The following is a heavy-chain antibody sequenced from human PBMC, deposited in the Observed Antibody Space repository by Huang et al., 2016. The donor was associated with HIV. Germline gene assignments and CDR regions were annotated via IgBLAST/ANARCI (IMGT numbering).Heavy chain of an antibody. CDR3: ARMFKYDSGGYWGNDAFDI. J-gene: IGHJ3*02. CDR1: GGSFSGHY. D-gene: IGHD3-22*01. CDR2: ISDSGRT. Sequence: QVQLQQWGAELLKPSETLSLTCAVSGGSFSGHYWTWIRQPPGRGLEWIGEISDSGRTPSNPALKSRVTISGDTSQSQFSLKLNSVTAADTAIYYCARMFKYDSGGYWGNDAFDIWGQGTMVTVSS. V-gene: IGHV4-34*02.